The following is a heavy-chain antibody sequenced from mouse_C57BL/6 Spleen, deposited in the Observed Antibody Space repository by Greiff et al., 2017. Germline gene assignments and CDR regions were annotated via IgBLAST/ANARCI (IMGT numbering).Heavy chain of an antibody. Sequence: QVQLQQPGPELVKPGASVKLSCKASGYTFTSYWMHWVKQRPGQGLEWIGNINPSNGDTNYNEKFKRKATLTVDKSSSTAYMQLSSLTSEDSAVYYCARERTAQAVFAYWGQGTLVTVSA. CDR3: ARERTAQAVFAY. J-gene: IGHJ3*01. CDR2: INPSNGDT. D-gene: IGHD3-2*02. CDR1: GYTFTSYW. V-gene: IGHV1-53*01.